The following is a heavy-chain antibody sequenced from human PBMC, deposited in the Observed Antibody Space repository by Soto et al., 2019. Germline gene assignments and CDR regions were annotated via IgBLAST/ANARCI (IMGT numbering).Heavy chain of an antibody. V-gene: IGHV3-64*01. CDR1: GFTFSTYD. CDR3: VRDPFVHDAFDF. Sequence: GGSLRLSCAASGFTFSTYDLHWVRQAPGKGLEYVSGTRHRGSSTYYANSVKGRFTISRDNSKNTLYLQMGSLRPEDMAVYYCVRDPFVHDAFDFWGQGTMVTVSS. J-gene: IGHJ3*01. CDR2: TRHRGSST.